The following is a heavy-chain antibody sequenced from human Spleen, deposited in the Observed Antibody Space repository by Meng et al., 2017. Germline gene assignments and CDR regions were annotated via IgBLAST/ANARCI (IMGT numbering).Heavy chain of an antibody. CDR1: GGTFSSYA. J-gene: IGHJ6*02. CDR3: ARGPGYYDSSGSLHYDYGMDV. D-gene: IGHD3-22*01. Sequence: ASVKVSCKASGGTFSSYAISWVRQAPGQGLEWMGWMNPNSGDTGYAQKFQGRVTMTRNTAISTAYMELSSLRSEDTAVYYCARGPGYYDSSGSLHYDYGMDVWGQGTTVTVSS. V-gene: IGHV1-8*02. CDR2: MNPNSGDT.